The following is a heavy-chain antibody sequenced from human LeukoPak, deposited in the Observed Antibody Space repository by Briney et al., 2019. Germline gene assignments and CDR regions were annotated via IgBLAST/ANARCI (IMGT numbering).Heavy chain of an antibody. J-gene: IGHJ4*02. V-gene: IGHV1-2*06. Sequence: ASVKVSCKASGYTFTGYYMHWVRQAPGQGLEGMGRINPNSGGTNYAQKVQGRVTMTRDTSISTAYMELSRLRSDDTAVYYCARVFGRRYFDYWGQGTLVTVSS. D-gene: IGHD3-16*01. CDR2: INPNSGGT. CDR1: GYTFTGYY. CDR3: ARVFGRRYFDY.